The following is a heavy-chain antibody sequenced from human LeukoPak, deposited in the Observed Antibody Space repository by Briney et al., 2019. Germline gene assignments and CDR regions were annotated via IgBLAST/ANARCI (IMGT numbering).Heavy chain of an antibody. CDR2: IWYDGSNE. CDR1: GFTFSSYG. J-gene: IGHJ6*02. CDR3: ARPSDYGGYKTQSYGMDV. D-gene: IGHD4-17*01. Sequence: RRSLRLSCAASGFTFSSYGMHWVRQAPGKGLEWVAVIWYDGSNEYYADSVKGRFTISRDNSKNTLYLQMNSLRAEDTAVYYCARPSDYGGYKTQSYGMDVWGQGTTVTVSS. V-gene: IGHV3-33*01.